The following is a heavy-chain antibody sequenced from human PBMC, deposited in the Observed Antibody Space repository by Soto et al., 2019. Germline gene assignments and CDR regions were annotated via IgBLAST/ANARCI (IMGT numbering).Heavy chain of an antibody. Sequence: SETLSLTYTVSGGSISSSSYYWGWIRQPPGKGLEWIGSIYYSGSTYYNPSLKSRVTISVDTSKNQFSLKLSSVTAADTAVYYCARLVYYDSSAPEWFDPWGQGTLVTVSS. CDR3: ARLVYYDSSAPEWFDP. CDR2: IYYSGST. V-gene: IGHV4-39*01. CDR1: GGSISSSSYY. D-gene: IGHD3-22*01. J-gene: IGHJ5*02.